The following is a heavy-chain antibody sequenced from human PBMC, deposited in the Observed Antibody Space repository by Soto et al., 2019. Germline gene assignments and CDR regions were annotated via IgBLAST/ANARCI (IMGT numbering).Heavy chain of an antibody. CDR2: ISGDSGRT. D-gene: IGHD2-21*02. Sequence: EVQLLESGGGLVQPGGSVRLSCAASGLTFGNYAMSWVRQAPGKGLEWVSAISGDSGRTYYVDSVEGRFTISRDNSKNTLYLQMNTLRAEDTAVYYCAVTPNCGRDCSAASYWYFDIWGRGTLVTVSP. CDR3: AVTPNCGRDCSAASYWYFDI. J-gene: IGHJ2*01. CDR1: GLTFGNYA. V-gene: IGHV3-23*01.